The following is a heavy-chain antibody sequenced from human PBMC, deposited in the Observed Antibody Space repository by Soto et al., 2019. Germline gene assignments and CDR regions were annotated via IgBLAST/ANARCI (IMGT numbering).Heavy chain of an antibody. CDR3: ARDHPHSYGVYYFDY. V-gene: IGHV4-59*01. J-gene: IGHJ4*02. D-gene: IGHD5-18*01. CDR2: IYSSGST. Sequence: SETLSLPCTVSGGPLSNYCWGLIRPPPGKGLEWIGYIYSSGSTHYNPSLQSRVTISIDTSKNQVSLKVNSVTAADTAVYYCARDHPHSYGVYYFDYWGQGTLVTVSS. CDR1: GGPLSNYC.